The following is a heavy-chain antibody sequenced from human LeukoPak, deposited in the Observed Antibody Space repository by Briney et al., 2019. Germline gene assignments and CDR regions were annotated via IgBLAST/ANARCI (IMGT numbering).Heavy chain of an antibody. Sequence: SETLSLTCTVSGGSISSHYWSWNRQPPGKGLEWIGYIYYSGSTNYNPSLKSRVTISVDTSKNQFSLKLSSVTAADTAVYYCARARAYSSSWLRFYYYYMDVWGKGTTVTVSS. D-gene: IGHD6-13*01. CDR1: GGSISSHY. V-gene: IGHV4-59*11. J-gene: IGHJ6*03. CDR3: ARARAYSSSWLRFYYYYMDV. CDR2: IYYSGST.